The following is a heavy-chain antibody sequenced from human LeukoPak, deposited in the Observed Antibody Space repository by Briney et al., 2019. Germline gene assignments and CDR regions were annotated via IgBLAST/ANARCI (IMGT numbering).Heavy chain of an antibody. J-gene: IGHJ4*02. CDR1: GGFISSSSYY. CDR2: IYYSGST. CDR3: ARVPTHFWAEDLYFDY. D-gene: IGHD3-16*01. V-gene: IGHV4-39*07. Sequence: SETLSLTCTVSGGFISSSSYYWGWIRQPPGKGLEWIGSIYYSGSTYYNPSLESRVTISVDKSKNQFSLKLTSVTAADTALYFCARVPTHFWAEDLYFDYWGQGILVTVSS.